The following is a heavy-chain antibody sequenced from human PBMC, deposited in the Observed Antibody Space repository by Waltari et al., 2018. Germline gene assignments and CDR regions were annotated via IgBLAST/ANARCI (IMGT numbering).Heavy chain of an antibody. V-gene: IGHV4-31*03. CDR3: AREGVVPAAAFDY. D-gene: IGHD2-2*01. J-gene: IGHJ4*02. Sequence: QVQLQESGPGLVKPSQTLSLTCTVSGGSISRGGYYWRWIRQHPGKGLEWIRYIYYSGSTYYNPSLKSRVTISVDTSKNQFSLKLSSVTAADTAVYYCAREGVVPAAAFDYWGQGTLVTVSS. CDR2: IYYSGST. CDR1: GGSISRGGYY.